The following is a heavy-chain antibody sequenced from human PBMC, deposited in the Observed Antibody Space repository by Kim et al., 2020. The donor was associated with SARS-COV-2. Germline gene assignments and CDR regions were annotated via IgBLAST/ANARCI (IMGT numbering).Heavy chain of an antibody. V-gene: IGHV3-11*01. CDR1: GFTFSDLY. D-gene: IGHD3-3*01. Sequence: GGSLRLSCAASGFTFSDLYMSWIRQAPGKGLEWVSYISGDGSTIHYADSVKGRFTVSRDNAKSSVYLQMNSLRAEDTAVYYCAREPYYYSSSPWGQGTLAT. CDR3: AREPYYYSSSP. J-gene: IGHJ4*02. CDR2: ISGDGSTI.